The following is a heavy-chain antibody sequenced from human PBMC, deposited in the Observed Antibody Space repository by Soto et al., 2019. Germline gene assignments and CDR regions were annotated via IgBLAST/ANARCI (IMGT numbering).Heavy chain of an antibody. CDR3: AKDRHSYRPFDS. CDR2: ISYDGSNK. CDR1: GFTVRSYG. J-gene: IGHJ5*01. D-gene: IGHD5-18*01. V-gene: IGHV3-30*18. Sequence: PGGSMTLSCAASGFTVRSYGMHWVRQAPGKGLEWVAVISYDGSNKYYADSVKGRFTISRDNSKNTLYLQMNSLRAEDTAVYYCAKDRHSYRPFDSWGQGTPVPLSP.